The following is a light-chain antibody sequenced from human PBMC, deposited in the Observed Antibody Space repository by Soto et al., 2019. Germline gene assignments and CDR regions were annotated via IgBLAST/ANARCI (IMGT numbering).Light chain of an antibody. CDR3: QSYDSSLSVV. V-gene: IGLV1-40*01. Sequence: QSVLTQPPSVSGAPGQRVTIYCTGSRSNIGAGYDVHWYQQLPGTAPKLLIYGNSNRPSGVPDRFSGSKSGTSASLAITGLQAEDEADYYCQSYDSSLSVVFGGGTKLTVL. J-gene: IGLJ2*01. CDR1: RSNIGAGYD. CDR2: GNS.